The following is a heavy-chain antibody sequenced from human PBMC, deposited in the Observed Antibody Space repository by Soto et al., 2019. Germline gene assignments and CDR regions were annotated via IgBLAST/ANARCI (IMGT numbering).Heavy chain of an antibody. D-gene: IGHD3-10*01. Sequence: ESGGGLVKPGGSLRLSCAASGFDFSDYSMNWVRRAPGKGLEWVASINSGSVFIYHADSVKGRFTISRDNPKNSLYLQMNSLRAEDTAVYYCARERSDGDFFDHWGQGILVSVSS. V-gene: IGHV3-21*01. J-gene: IGHJ4*02. CDR2: INSGSVFI. CDR1: GFDFSDYS. CDR3: ARERSDGDFFDH.